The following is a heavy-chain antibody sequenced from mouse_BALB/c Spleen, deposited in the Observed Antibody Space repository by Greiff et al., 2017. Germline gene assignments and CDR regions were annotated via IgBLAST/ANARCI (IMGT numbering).Heavy chain of an antibody. CDR2: IDPENGDT. J-gene: IGHJ3*01. Sequence: VHVMQSGAELVKPGASVKLSCTASGFNFNDYYMHWVKQRPEQGLEWIGWIDPENGDTEYAPKFQGKATMTADTSSNTAYLQLSSLTSEDTAVYYCNAGGKSCLAYWGQGTLVTVSA. CDR3: NAGGKSCLAY. D-gene: IGHD1-1*02. V-gene: IGHV14-4*02. CDR1: GFNFNDYY.